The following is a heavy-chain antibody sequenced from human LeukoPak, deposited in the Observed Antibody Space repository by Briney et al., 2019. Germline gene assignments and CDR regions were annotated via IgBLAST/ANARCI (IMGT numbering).Heavy chain of an antibody. CDR2: IYYTGTP. CDR3: ARVKANVTSFDI. Sequence: PSETLSLTCTVSGGSISSYYGSWIRQSPGKGLEWIANIYYTGTPYYNPSLQSRVTISVDMSKNQFSLKLSTVTAADTAVYYCARVKANVTSFDIWGQGTMVTVSS. CDR1: GGSISSYY. D-gene: IGHD2/OR15-2a*01. V-gene: IGHV4-59*01. J-gene: IGHJ3*02.